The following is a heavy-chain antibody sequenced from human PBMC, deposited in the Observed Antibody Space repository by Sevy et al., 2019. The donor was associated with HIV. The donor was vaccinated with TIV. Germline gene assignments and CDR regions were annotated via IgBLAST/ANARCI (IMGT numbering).Heavy chain of an antibody. CDR1: GFSYSSYG. D-gene: IGHD2-21*01. J-gene: IGHJ4*02. Sequence: GGSLRLSCAASGFSYSSYGMHWVRQAPGKGLEWGAYIQYDGGNKDYADSVKGRVTISRDNSKNTLDLQMNSLRVEDTAVYYCVKEGGGEGGDHWGQGTLVTVSS. CDR2: IQYDGGNK. V-gene: IGHV3-30*02. CDR3: VKEGGGEGGDH.